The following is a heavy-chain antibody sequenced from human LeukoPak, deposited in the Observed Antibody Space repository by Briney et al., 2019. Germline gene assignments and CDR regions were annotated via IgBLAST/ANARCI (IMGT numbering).Heavy chain of an antibody. Sequence: ASVKVSCKASGYTFTSYGISWVRQAPGQGLEWMGWISAYNGNTNYAQKLQGRVTMTTDTSTSTAYMELSSLRSEDTAVYYCARVHDYGDYGEYFQHWGQGTLVTVSS. CDR2: ISAYNGNT. CDR1: GYTFTSYG. D-gene: IGHD4-17*01. V-gene: IGHV1-18*01. CDR3: ARVHDYGDYGEYFQH. J-gene: IGHJ1*01.